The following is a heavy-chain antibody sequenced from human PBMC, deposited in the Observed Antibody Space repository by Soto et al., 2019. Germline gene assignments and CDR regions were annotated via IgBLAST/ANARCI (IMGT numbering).Heavy chain of an antibody. J-gene: IGHJ4*02. CDR3: ARDMRWLAFDY. CDR2: LWYDGSDE. CDR1: GFSFGSYP. Sequence: PGGSLRLSCAASGFSFGSYPMHWVRQAPGKGLEWVALLWYDGSDEYYADSVKGRFTISRDNSKNTLYLQMSSLRVEDTAVYYCARDMRWLAFDYWGQGTLVTVSS. D-gene: IGHD6-19*01. V-gene: IGHV3-33*01.